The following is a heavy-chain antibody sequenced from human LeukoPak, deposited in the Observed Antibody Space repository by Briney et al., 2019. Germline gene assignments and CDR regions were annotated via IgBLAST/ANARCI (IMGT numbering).Heavy chain of an antibody. J-gene: IGHJ4*02. CDR1: GFTFRSYA. V-gene: IGHV3-23*01. CDR3: AKGYSRTTASYFDY. CDR2: ISGCGARS. Sequence: GGALRLSCAASGFTFRSYAMSWVRQAPGKGLGLVSPISGCGARSHYADWVSGRFTTSRDNSKNTLYLQMNSLTADDTAVYYCAKGYSRTTASYFDYWRQGILVTVSS. D-gene: IGHD3-10*01.